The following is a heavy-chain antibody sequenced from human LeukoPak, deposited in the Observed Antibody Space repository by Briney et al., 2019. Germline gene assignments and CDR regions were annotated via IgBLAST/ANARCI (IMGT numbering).Heavy chain of an antibody. J-gene: IGHJ4*02. Sequence: SETLSLTFAVSGYSISSGYYWGWIRQPPGKGLEWIGSIYHSGSTYYNPSLKSRVTISVDTSKNQFSLKLSSVTAADTAVYYCARFKVRGVIKTFDYWGQGTLVTVSS. CDR1: GYSISSGYY. D-gene: IGHD3-10*01. CDR2: IYHSGST. CDR3: ARFKVRGVIKTFDY. V-gene: IGHV4-38-2*01.